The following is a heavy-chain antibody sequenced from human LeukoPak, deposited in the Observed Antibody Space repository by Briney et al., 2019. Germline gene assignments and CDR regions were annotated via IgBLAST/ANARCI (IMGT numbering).Heavy chain of an antibody. Sequence: SQTLSLTCTVSGGSISSGSYYWSWIRQPPGKGLEWIGYIYYSGSTNYNPSLKSRVTISVDTSKNQFSLKLSSVTAADTAVYYCARGLQGGRYYYYYMDVWGKGTTVTISS. CDR1: GGSISSGSYY. J-gene: IGHJ6*03. D-gene: IGHD3-16*01. CDR3: ARGLQGGRYYYYYMDV. CDR2: IYYSGST. V-gene: IGHV4-61*01.